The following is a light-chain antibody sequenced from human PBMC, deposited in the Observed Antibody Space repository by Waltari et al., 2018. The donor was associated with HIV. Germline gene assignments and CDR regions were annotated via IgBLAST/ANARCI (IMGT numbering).Light chain of an antibody. CDR3: QQSYRTPWT. Sequence: DIQMTQSPSSLSASVGDRVTITCRASQSISSYLNWYQQKPGKAPKLLSYAASSLERGVPSRFSGSGSGTDFTLTISSLQPEDFASYYCQQSYRTPWTFGQGTKVDIK. J-gene: IGKJ1*01. CDR2: AAS. CDR1: QSISSY. V-gene: IGKV1-39*01.